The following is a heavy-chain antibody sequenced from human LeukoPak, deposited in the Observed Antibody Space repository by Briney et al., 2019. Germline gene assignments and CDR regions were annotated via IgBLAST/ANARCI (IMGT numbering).Heavy chain of an antibody. CDR3: ATAKGGSGSHRAPLEY. V-gene: IGHV3-23*01. J-gene: IGHJ4*02. D-gene: IGHD3-10*01. Sequence: GGSVRLSCAASGFTFSNYAMSWVRQAPGKGLEWVSGITCSGGNTYYGDSVKGRFTISRDNSKNTLYLQMNSLRAEDTAVYYCATAKGGSGSHRAPLEYWGQGTLVTVST. CDR1: GFTFSNYA. CDR2: ITCSGGNT.